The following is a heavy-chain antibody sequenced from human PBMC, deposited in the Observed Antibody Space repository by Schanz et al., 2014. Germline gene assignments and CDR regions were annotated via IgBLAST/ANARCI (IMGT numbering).Heavy chain of an antibody. D-gene: IGHD3-9*01. CDR1: GGTFSSYT. CDR3: ARETTIITGGAFDV. J-gene: IGHJ3*01. V-gene: IGHV1-18*01. CDR2: ISVYHGHT. Sequence: QVQLVQSGAEVMKPGSSVKVSCKASGGTFSSYTINWVRQAPGQGLEWMGWISVYHGHTNYAEKVHGRVIMTTDTSTSTAYMELRSLRSDDTAVYYCARETTIITGGAFDVWGQGTMVTVSS.